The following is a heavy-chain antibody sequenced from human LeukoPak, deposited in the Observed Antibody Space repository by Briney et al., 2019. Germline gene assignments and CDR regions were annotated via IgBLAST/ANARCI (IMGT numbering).Heavy chain of an antibody. J-gene: IGHJ6*03. D-gene: IGHD3-10*01. CDR2: ISGSGDST. Sequence: PGGSLRLSCAASGFTFGSYAMNWVRQAPGKGLEWVSVISGSGDSTYYADSVKGRFTISRDNSKNTLYLQMNSLRAEDTAVYYCAKGKGVRGVSVYHYYYYYMDVWGKGTTVTVAS. CDR3: AKGKGVRGVSVYHYYYYYMDV. V-gene: IGHV3-23*01. CDR1: GFTFGSYA.